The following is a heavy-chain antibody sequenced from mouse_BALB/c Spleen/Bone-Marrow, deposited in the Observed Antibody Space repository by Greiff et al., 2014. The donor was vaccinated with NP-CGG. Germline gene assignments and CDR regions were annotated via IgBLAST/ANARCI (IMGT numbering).Heavy chain of an antibody. V-gene: IGHV14-3*02. CDR2: IDPANGNT. Sequence: EVQLQQSGAELVKPGASVKLSCTASGFNIKDTYMHWVTQRPEQGLEWIGRIDPANGNTKYDPKFQGKATITADTSSNTAYLQLSSLTSEDTAVDYCARNGNYGAWFAYWGQGTLVTVSA. J-gene: IGHJ3*01. CDR3: ARNGNYGAWFAY. CDR1: GFNIKDTY. D-gene: IGHD2-1*01.